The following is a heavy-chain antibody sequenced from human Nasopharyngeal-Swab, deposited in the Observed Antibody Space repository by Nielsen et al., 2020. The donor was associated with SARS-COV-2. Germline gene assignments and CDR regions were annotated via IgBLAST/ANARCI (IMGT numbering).Heavy chain of an antibody. CDR3: ASVDSSGWYYFDY. J-gene: IGHJ4*02. Sequence: SETLPLTCTVSGGSISSYYWSWIRQSPGKGLEWIGFIYYSGSTSFNPSLKSRVTISLDTSKNQFSLKLSSVTAADTAVYYCASVDSSGWYYFDYWGQGTLVTVSS. CDR1: GGSISSYY. CDR2: IYYSGST. D-gene: IGHD6-19*01. V-gene: IGHV4-59*01.